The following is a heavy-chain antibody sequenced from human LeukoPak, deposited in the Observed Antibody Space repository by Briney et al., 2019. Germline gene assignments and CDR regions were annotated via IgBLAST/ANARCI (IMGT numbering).Heavy chain of an antibody. CDR1: DFSVSTNY. CDR3: ARDPPLDGLGDY. V-gene: IGHV3-53*01. D-gene: IGHD5-24*01. Sequence: PGRSLRLSCAASDFSVSTNYMSWVRQAPGKGLEWLSLIYSGGSTYYADSVKGRFTISRDNSKNTLYLQMNSLRIEDTAVYYCARDPPLDGLGDYWGQGTLVTVSS. CDR2: IYSGGST. J-gene: IGHJ4*02.